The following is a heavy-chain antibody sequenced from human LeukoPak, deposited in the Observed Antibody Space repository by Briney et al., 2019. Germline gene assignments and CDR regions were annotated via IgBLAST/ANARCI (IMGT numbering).Heavy chain of an antibody. CDR3: ARAHYSSFDY. V-gene: IGHV3-21*01. D-gene: IGHD3-22*01. CDR1: GFTFSSYA. Sequence: GGSLRLSCAASGFTFSSYAMHWVRQAPGKGLEWVSSISSSSSYKYYADSVKGRFTISRDNAKNSLYLQMNSLRAEDTAVYYCARAHYSSFDYWGQGTLVTVSS. CDR2: ISSSSSYK. J-gene: IGHJ4*02.